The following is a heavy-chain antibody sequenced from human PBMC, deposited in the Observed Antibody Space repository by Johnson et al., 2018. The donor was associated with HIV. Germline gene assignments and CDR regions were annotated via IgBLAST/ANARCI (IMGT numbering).Heavy chain of an antibody. Sequence: EQLVESGGGLVKPGGSLRLSCAASGFTVSSNYMSWVRQAPGKGLEWVSVIYSGGRTYYADSVKGRFTISRDNSKNTLYLQMNSLRAEDTAVYYCARDLVVGDHSTPLTHAFDIWGQGTMVTVSS. J-gene: IGHJ3*02. V-gene: IGHV3-66*01. CDR3: ARDLVVGDHSTPLTHAFDI. D-gene: IGHD1-26*01. CDR1: GFTVSSNY. CDR2: IYSGGRT.